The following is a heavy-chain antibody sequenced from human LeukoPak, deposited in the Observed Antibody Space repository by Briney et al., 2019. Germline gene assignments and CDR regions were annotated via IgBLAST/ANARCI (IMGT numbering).Heavy chain of an antibody. D-gene: IGHD6-13*01. Sequence: GGSLRLSWAASGFTFSSYSMNWVRQAPGKGLEWVSSISSSSSYIYYADSVKGRFTISRDNAKNSLYLQMNSLRAEDTAMYYCARGRHSSSWSPIDYWGQGTLVTVSS. CDR3: ARGRHSSSWSPIDY. CDR1: GFTFSSYS. CDR2: ISSSSSYI. V-gene: IGHV3-21*01. J-gene: IGHJ4*02.